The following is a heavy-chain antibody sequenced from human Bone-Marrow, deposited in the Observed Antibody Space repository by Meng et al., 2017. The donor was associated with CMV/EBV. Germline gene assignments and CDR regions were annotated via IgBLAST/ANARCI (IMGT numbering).Heavy chain of an antibody. CDR1: GFTFSSYA. V-gene: IGHV3-30*02. Sequence: GESLKISCAASGFTFSSYAMQWVRQAPGKGLEWVAFIRFDGSSEYYAESVKGRFTISRDNSKNTISLQMNSLRAEDTAVYYCARGRGIVGTIVQYYFDYWGQGTLVTVSS. D-gene: IGHD5-12*01. CDR2: IRFDGSSE. J-gene: IGHJ4*02. CDR3: ARGRGIVGTIVQYYFDY.